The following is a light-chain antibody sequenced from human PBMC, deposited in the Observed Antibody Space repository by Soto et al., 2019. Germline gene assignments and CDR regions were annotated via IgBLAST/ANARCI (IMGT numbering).Light chain of an antibody. V-gene: IGKV1-39*01. CDR3: QQSYRTPL. Sequence: IQLTQSLYSLSASVGDSVTLTCRAGQGIRNDLGWYQQKPGNAPKLLIYAASNLQSGVPSRFSGSGSGTDFTLSISSLQPEDFATYYCQQSYRTPLFGPGTKVDI. CDR1: QGIRND. J-gene: IGKJ3*01. CDR2: AAS.